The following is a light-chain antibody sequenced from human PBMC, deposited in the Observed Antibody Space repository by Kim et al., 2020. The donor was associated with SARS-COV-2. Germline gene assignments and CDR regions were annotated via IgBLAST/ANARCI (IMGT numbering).Light chain of an antibody. Sequence: GQSITVSCTGTSSDVGTYNYVSWYQQHPGKAPKFMIYDVSKRPSGVSNRFSGSKSGNTASLTISGLQAEDEGDYYCASHTSSGTYVFGSGTKVTVL. CDR1: SSDVGTYNY. CDR2: DVS. V-gene: IGLV2-14*03. CDR3: ASHTSSGTYV. J-gene: IGLJ1*01.